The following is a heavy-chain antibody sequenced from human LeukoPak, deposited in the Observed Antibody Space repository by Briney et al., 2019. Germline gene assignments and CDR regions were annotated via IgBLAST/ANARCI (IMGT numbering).Heavy chain of an antibody. Sequence: SETLSLTCTVSGGSISSHYWSWIRQPPGKGLEWIGYIHYSGSTNYNPSLKSRVTISVDTSKNQFSLKLRTVTAADTAVYYCARVHDTSGYYFYFDYWGQGTLVTVS. CDR3: ARVHDTSGYYFYFDY. CDR2: IHYSGST. CDR1: GGSISSHY. V-gene: IGHV4-59*11. D-gene: IGHD3-22*01. J-gene: IGHJ4*02.